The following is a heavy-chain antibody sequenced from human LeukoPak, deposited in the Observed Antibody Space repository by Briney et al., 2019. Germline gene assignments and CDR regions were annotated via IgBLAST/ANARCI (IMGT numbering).Heavy chain of an antibody. J-gene: IGHJ4*02. Sequence: ASVKVSCKASGYTFTSYYMHWVRQAPGQGLEWMGIINPSAGTTGYAQKFQGRVTMTRDTSTSTLYMELSSLSSEDTAVFYCARASRGSYSYFDYWGQGTLVTVSS. CDR1: GYTFTSYY. CDR3: ARASRGSYSYFDY. D-gene: IGHD1-26*01. V-gene: IGHV1-46*01. CDR2: INPSAGTT.